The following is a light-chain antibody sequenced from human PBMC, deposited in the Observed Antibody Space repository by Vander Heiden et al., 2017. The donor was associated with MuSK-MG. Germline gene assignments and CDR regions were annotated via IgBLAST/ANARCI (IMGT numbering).Light chain of an antibody. CDR1: SPNIGAGYD. CDR2: GNS. J-gene: IGLJ2*01. V-gene: IGLV1-40*01. CDR3: QSYDSSLSGHVV. Sequence: QSVLTQPPSVSGAPGQRVTIPCTGSSPNIGAGYDVPCSHPLPATAPNLLIYGNSNRPSGAPDRFSGSKSGTSASLAITGLQAEDEADYYCQSYDSSLSGHVVFGGGTKLTVL.